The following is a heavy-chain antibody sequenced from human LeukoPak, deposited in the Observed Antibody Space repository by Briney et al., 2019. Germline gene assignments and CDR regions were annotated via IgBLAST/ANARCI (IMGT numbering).Heavy chain of an antibody. CDR2: INHSGST. V-gene: IGHV4-34*01. CDR3: ARKIGAATSWFDP. Sequence: SETLSLTCAVYGGSFSGYYWSWIRQPPGKGLEWIGEINHSGSTNYNPSLKSRVTISVDTSKNQFSRKLSSVTAADTAVYYCARKIGAATSWFDPWGQGTLVTVSS. J-gene: IGHJ5*02. D-gene: IGHD2-15*01. CDR1: GGSFSGYY.